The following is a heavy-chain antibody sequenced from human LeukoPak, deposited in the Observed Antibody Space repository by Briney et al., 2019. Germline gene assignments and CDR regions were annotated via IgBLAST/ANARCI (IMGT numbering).Heavy chain of an antibody. Sequence: TGGSLTLSCAASGITFSNYWMHWVRQAPGKGLEWVSRINSDGSRITYADSVKGRFTISRDNAKNTLYLQMNSLRVEDTAVYYCASSPVITRDWGQGTLVTVSS. J-gene: IGHJ4*02. CDR2: INSDGSRI. CDR1: GITFSNYW. CDR3: ASSPVITRD. D-gene: IGHD3-22*01. V-gene: IGHV3-74*01.